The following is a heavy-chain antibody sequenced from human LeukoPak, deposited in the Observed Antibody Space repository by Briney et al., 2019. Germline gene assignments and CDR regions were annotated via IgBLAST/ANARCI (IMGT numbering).Heavy chain of an antibody. J-gene: IGHJ3*02. V-gene: IGHV4-38-2*02. CDR3: ARAYSSGWYLDAFDI. CDR2: KYRSRST. Sequence: SETLSLTCTVSGYSISSGHYWGWLRQPPGKGLEWIGRKYRSRSTYYSSPLKSRITLSVDTYKNHFSLRLNSVNAGDTAVYYCARAYSSGWYLDAFDIWGQGTMVTVSS. D-gene: IGHD6-19*01. CDR1: GYSISSGHY.